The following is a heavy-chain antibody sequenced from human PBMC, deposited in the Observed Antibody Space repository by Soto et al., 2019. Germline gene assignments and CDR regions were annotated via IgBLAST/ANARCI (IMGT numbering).Heavy chain of an antibody. CDR2: IYYTGST. CDR3: ARDCSGGACYPASFDY. CDR1: AGSISTYH. Sequence: QVQLQESGPGLVKPSETLSLTCSVSAGSISTYHWSWIRQPAGKGLEWIGRIYYTGSTDYNPSLKSRVTMSVDPSKTQFCLKVSSVTAADTAVYYCARDCSGGACYPASFDYWGQGTLVTVSS. D-gene: IGHD2-15*01. J-gene: IGHJ4*02. V-gene: IGHV4-4*07.